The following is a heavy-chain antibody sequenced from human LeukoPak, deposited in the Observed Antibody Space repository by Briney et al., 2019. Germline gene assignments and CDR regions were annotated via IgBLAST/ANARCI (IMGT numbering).Heavy chain of an antibody. CDR1: GYTFTSYG. Sequence: ASVKVSCKASGYTFTSYGISWVRQAPGQGLEWMGWISAYNGNTNYAQKLQGRVTMTTDTSTSTAYMELRSLRSDDTAVYYCARPIQLWPDYYYYYMDVWGKGTTVTVSS. V-gene: IGHV1-18*01. D-gene: IGHD5-18*01. CDR2: ISAYNGNT. CDR3: ARPIQLWPDYYYYYMDV. J-gene: IGHJ6*03.